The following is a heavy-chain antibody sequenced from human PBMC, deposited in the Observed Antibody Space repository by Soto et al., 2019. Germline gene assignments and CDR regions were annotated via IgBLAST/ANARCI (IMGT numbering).Heavy chain of an antibody. CDR2: ISGSGGST. V-gene: IGHV3-23*01. J-gene: IGHJ4*02. Sequence: GGSLRLSCAASGFTFSSYAMSWVRQAPGKGLEWVSAISGSGGSTYYADSVKGRFTISRDNSKNTLYLQMNSLRAEDTAVYYCAKAGTYSIAVAGPNFDYWGQGTLVTVSS. CDR3: AKAGTYSIAVAGPNFDY. CDR1: GFTFSSYA. D-gene: IGHD6-19*01.